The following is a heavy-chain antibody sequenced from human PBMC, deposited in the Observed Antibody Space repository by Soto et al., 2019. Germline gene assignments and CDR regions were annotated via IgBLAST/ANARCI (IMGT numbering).Heavy chain of an antibody. D-gene: IGHD1-1*01. CDR1: GYTFTSYG. CDR2: ISAHIGNT. Sequence: ASVKVSCKASGYTFTSYGITWVRQAPGQGLEWMGWISAHIGNTDYAQKLQGRVIVTRDTSTSTAYMELRSLRSDDTAVYYCARGRYGDYWGQGALVTVSS. V-gene: IGHV1-18*01. J-gene: IGHJ4*02. CDR3: ARGRYGDY.